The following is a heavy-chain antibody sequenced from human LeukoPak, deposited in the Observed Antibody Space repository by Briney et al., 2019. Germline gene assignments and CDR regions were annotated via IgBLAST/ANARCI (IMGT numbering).Heavy chain of an antibody. Sequence: GGSLRLSCAASGFSSTNAWMSWVRQAPGKGLEWVGRIKSKTDGGTTDYAAPVKGRFTISRDDAKNTLYLQMNSLRTEDTAVYYCARYYPPGTYYGSGSYINCFDPWGQGTLVTVSS. V-gene: IGHV3-15*01. CDR2: IKSKTDGGTT. CDR3: ARYYPPGTYYGSGSYINCFDP. J-gene: IGHJ5*02. D-gene: IGHD3-10*01. CDR1: GFSSTNAW.